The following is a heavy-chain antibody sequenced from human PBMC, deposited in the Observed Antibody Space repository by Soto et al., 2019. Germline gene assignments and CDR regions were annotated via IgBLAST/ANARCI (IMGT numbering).Heavy chain of an antibody. CDR1: GFSLSTIGVG. D-gene: IGHD2-21*02. CDR3: VQSRCGRDCLQSYSSHSYYGLDV. J-gene: IGHJ6*02. CDR2: IYWDDDK. V-gene: IGHV2-5*02. Sequence: QITLKESGPTLVKPTQPLTLTCTFSGFSLSTIGVGVGWIRQPLGKVLEWLALIYWDDDKRYSPSLKSRLTVTKDTPNNQLVLTMTHMAPVDTATYYCVQSRCGRDCLQSYSSHSYYGLDVWGQGTTVTGSS.